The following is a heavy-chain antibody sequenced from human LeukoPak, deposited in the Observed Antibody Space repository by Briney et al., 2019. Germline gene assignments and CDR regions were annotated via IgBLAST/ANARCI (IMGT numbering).Heavy chain of an antibody. J-gene: IGHJ4*02. CDR1: GFTFSTYH. V-gene: IGHV3-21*01. CDR2: ISSSSTNI. Sequence: PGGSLRLSCAASGFTFSTYHMNWVRQAPGKGLEWLSSISSSSTNIYYADSVRGRFTISRDNAKNSLYLQMNSLRAEDTAVYYCARGFRDGYNYRDANFDSWGQGTLVTVSS. CDR3: ARGFRDGYNYRDANFDS. D-gene: IGHD5-24*01.